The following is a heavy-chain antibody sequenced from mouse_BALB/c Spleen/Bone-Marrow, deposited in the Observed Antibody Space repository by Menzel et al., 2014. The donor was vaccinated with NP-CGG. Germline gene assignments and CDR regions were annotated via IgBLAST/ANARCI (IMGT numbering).Heavy chain of an antibody. CDR3: TRDYDDAMDY. CDR2: IRLKSNNYAT. D-gene: IGHD2-4*01. J-gene: IGHJ4*01. V-gene: IGHV6-6*02. Sequence: DVHLVESGGGLVQPGGSMKLSCVASGFTFSNYWMNWVRQSPEKGLEWVAEIRLKSNNYATHYAESVKGRFTISRDDSKSSLYLQINNLRAEDTGIYYCTRDYDDAMDYWGQGTSVTVSS. CDR1: GFTFSNYW.